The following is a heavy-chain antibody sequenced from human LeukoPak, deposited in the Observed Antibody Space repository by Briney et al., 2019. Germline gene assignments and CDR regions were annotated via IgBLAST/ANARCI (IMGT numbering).Heavy chain of an antibody. CDR2: MNPNSGNT. Sequence: GASVKVSCKASGYTFTSYDINWVRQATGQGLEWMGWMNPNSGNTGYARKFQGRVTMTRNTSISTAYMELSSLRSEDTAVYYCARGLTTEYSSSSLDFDYWGQGTLVTVSS. J-gene: IGHJ4*02. CDR3: ARGLTTEYSSSSLDFDY. CDR1: GYTFTSYD. D-gene: IGHD6-6*01. V-gene: IGHV1-8*01.